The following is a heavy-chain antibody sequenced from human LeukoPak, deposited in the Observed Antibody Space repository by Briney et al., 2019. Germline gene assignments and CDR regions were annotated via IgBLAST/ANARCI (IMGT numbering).Heavy chain of an antibody. Sequence: GGSLRLSCAASRFTFSNAWMSWVRQAPGKGLEWVGHIKSKTDGGTTDYAAPVKGRFTISRDDSKNTLYLQMNNLKTEDTAVYYCTTDRDYGDYPEYYFDYWGQGTLSPSPQ. J-gene: IGHJ4*02. V-gene: IGHV3-15*01. CDR3: TTDRDYGDYPEYYFDY. CDR1: RFTFSNAW. D-gene: IGHD4-17*01. CDR2: IKSKTDGGTT.